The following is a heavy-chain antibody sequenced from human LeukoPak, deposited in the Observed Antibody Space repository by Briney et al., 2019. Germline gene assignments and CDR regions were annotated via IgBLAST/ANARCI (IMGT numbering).Heavy chain of an antibody. J-gene: IGHJ4*02. CDR2: IYSVGSP. CDR3: ARFPSRERYFDY. D-gene: IGHD6-13*01. CDR1: GASINDYF. V-gene: IGHV4-59*01. Sequence: SETLSLTCTVSGASINDYFWGWIRQPPGKGLDWIGHIYSVGSPTCSPSLMSRVSISVDTSKNQFSLKLSSVTAADTAMYYCARFPSRERYFDYWGQGTLVTVSS.